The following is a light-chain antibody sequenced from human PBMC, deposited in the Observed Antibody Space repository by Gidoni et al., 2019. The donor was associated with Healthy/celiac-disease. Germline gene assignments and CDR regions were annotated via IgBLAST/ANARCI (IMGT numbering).Light chain of an antibody. CDR1: QSVLYRSNNKNY. Sequence: DIVMTQSPDSLAVSLGERATINCKSSQSVLYRSNNKNYLAWYQQKPRQPPKLLIYWASTRESGVPDRFSGSGSGTDFTLTSSSLQAEDVAVYYCQQYYSIPYTFGQGTKLEIK. V-gene: IGKV4-1*01. CDR3: QQYYSIPYT. J-gene: IGKJ2*01. CDR2: WAS.